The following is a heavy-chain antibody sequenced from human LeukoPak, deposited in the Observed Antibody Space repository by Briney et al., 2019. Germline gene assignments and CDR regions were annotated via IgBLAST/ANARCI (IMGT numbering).Heavy chain of an antibody. Sequence: SVKVSCKASGGTFTNYAISWVRQAPGQGLEWMGGIIPMYGRGNYAQKFQGRVTITADESTSTVYMELRSLTSEDTAVYYCARGQSSLGSPYYFDYWGQGTLVTVSS. CDR1: GGTFTNYA. CDR3: ARGQSSLGSPYYFDY. D-gene: IGHD3-16*01. J-gene: IGHJ4*02. V-gene: IGHV1-69*13. CDR2: IIPMYGRG.